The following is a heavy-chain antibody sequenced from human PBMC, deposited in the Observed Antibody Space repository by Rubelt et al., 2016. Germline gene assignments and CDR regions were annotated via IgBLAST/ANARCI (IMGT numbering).Heavy chain of an antibody. CDR1: GFTFSSYG. Sequence: QVQLVESGGGVVQPGRSLRLSCAASGFTFSSYGMHWVRQAPGKGLEWVAFIRYAGSNKYYADSVKGRFTISRDKSKNTLYLQMNSLRAEDTAVYYCAKGLREGPYYYGMDVWGQGTTVTVSS. V-gene: IGHV3-30*02. D-gene: IGHD1-26*01. CDR2: IRYAGSNK. J-gene: IGHJ6*02. CDR3: AKGLREGPYYYGMDV.